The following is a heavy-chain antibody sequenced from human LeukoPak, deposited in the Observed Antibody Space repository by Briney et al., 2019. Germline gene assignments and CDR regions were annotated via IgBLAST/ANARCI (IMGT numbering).Heavy chain of an antibody. CDR2: ISYSGTT. CDR3: ARDKGLPQAFDI. D-gene: IGHD5/OR15-5a*01. CDR1: GGSISSFY. V-gene: IGHV4-59*01. J-gene: IGHJ3*02. Sequence: SETLSLTCTVSGGSISSFYWSWIRQPPGKGLEYIGYISYSGTTSYNPSLKSRVTISVDTSKNQFSLKLTSVTAAVTAVYYCARDKGLPQAFDIWGQGTMVTVSS.